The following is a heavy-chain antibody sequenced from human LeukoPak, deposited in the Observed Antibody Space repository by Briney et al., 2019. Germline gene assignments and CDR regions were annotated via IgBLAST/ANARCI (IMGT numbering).Heavy chain of an antibody. CDR1: GFPFSDHE. Sequence: PGGSLRLSCAAFGFPFSDHEMNWVRQAPGKGLGWVSYISSSGSDKYYPDSVKGRFTISRDNAKNSLYLQMNSLRAEDTAVYYCARRTSGAFAIWGQGTKVTVSS. J-gene: IGHJ3*02. CDR2: ISSSGSDK. V-gene: IGHV3-48*03. CDR3: ARRTSGAFAI.